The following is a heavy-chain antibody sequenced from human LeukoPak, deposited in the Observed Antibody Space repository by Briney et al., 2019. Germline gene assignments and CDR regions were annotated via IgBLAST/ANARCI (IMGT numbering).Heavy chain of an antibody. CDR1: GYTFTGYY. CDR2: INPNSGGT. V-gene: IGHV1-2*02. CDR3: ARDGDHYYDSSGYLVPRGWFDP. D-gene: IGHD3-22*01. Sequence: ASVKVSCKASGYTFTGYYMHWVRQAPGQGLEWMGWINPNSGGTNYAQKFQGRVTMTRDTSISTAYMELSRLRSDDTAVYYCARDGDHYYDSSGYLVPRGWFDPWGQGTLVTVSS. J-gene: IGHJ5*02.